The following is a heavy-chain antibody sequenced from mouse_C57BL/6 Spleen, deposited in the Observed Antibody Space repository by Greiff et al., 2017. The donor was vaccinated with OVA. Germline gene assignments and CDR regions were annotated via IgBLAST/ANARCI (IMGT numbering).Heavy chain of an antibody. J-gene: IGHJ1*03. V-gene: IGHV5-9-1*02. CDR3: TRGNYYSSSYWYFDV. CDR1: GFTFSSYA. D-gene: IGHD1-1*01. CDR2: ISSGGDYI. Sequence: DVMLVESGEGLVKPGGSLKLSCAASGFTFSSYAMSWVRQTPEKRLEWVAYISSGGDYIYYADTVKGRFTISRDNARNTLYLQMSSLKSEDTAMYYCTRGNYYSSSYWYFDVWGTGTTVTVSS.